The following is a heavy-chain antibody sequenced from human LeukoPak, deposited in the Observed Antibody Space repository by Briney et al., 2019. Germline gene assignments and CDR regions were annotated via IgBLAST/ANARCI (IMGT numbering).Heavy chain of an antibody. D-gene: IGHD3-3*01. V-gene: IGHV3-30-3*01. J-gene: IGHJ3*02. Sequence: GGPLRLSCAASGFTFSSYAMHWVRQAPGKGLEWVAVISYDGSNKYYADSVKGRFTISRDNSKNTLYLQMNSLRAEDTAVYYCARVNVAITIFEDAFDIWGQGTMVTVSS. CDR1: GFTFSSYA. CDR3: ARVNVAITIFEDAFDI. CDR2: ISYDGSNK.